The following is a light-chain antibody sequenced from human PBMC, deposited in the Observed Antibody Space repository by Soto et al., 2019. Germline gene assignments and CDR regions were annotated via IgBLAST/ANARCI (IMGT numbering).Light chain of an antibody. J-gene: IGKJ4*01. Sequence: EIVMTQSPATLSVSPGERATLSCRASLSVSSNLAWYQQKPGQARRLLIYGASTRASGIPARFSGSGSGTEFTLTISSLQSEDFAVYYCQQYNNWPLTFGGGTKVEIK. V-gene: IGKV3-15*01. CDR1: LSVSSN. CDR2: GAS. CDR3: QQYNNWPLT.